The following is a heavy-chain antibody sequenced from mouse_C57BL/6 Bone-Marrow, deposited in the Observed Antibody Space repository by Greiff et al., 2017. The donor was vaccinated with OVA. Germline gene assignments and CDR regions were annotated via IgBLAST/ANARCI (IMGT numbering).Heavy chain of an antibody. CDR2: INYDGSST. V-gene: IGHV5-16*01. J-gene: IGHJ3*01. CDR3: ARETGTAGFAY. D-gene: IGHD4-1*01. Sequence: EVQVVESEGGLVQPGSSMKLSCTASGFTFSDYYMAWVRQVPEKGLEWVANINYDGSSTYYLDSLKSRFIISRDNAKNILYLQMSSLKSEDTATYYCARETGTAGFAYWGQGTLVTVSA. CDR1: GFTFSDYY.